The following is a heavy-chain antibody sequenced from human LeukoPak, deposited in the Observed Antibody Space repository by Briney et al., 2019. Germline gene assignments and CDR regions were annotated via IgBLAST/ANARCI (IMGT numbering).Heavy chain of an antibody. V-gene: IGHV1-3*01. CDR1: GYTFTSYA. CDR2: INASNGNT. J-gene: IGHJ4*02. D-gene: IGHD2-2*01. CDR3: ARDSIGGFDY. Sequence: ASVKVSCKASGYTFTSYAMHWVRQAPGQRLEWMGWINASNGNTKYSQKFQGRVTITRDTSASTAYMELSSLRSEDTAVYYCARDSIGGFDYWGQGTLVTVSS.